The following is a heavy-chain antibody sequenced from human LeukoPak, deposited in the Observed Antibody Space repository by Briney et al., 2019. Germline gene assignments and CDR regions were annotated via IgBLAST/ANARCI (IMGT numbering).Heavy chain of an antibody. J-gene: IGHJ4*02. Sequence: GGSLRLSCSASGFTFSDYAMHWVRQAPGKGLEYVSTISIDGGSKYYADSVKGRFTISRDNSKNTLSLQMSSLRVEDTAIYYCVKDQGYSYDYWGQGTLVTVSS. D-gene: IGHD5-18*01. CDR3: VKDQGYSYDY. CDR2: ISIDGGSK. CDR1: GFTFSDYA. V-gene: IGHV3-64D*08.